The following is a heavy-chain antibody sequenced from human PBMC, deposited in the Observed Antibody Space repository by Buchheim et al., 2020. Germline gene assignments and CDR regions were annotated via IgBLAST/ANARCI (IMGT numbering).Heavy chain of an antibody. CDR2: TSYDGSTN. CDR1: GFDFSRYG. J-gene: IGHJ6*03. CDR3: AAPQTSYYYYYIGV. V-gene: IGHV3-30*03. Sequence: QVQLVESGGGVVQPGRSLRLSCVASGFDFSRYGMHWVRQAPGKGLEWVALTSYDGSTNFYAASVKGRFPISRDNSKNPLFLQMNSLRPEDTAKYYCAAPQTSYYYYYIGVWGNGTT.